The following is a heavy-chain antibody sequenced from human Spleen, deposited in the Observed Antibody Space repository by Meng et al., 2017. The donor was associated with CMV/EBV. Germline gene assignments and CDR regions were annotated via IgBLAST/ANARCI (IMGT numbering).Heavy chain of an antibody. D-gene: IGHD4-11*01. CDR2: IKQDGSEK. Sequence: GESLKISCAASGFSFSSFWMSWVRQTPGKGLECVATIKQDGSEKYYVDSVRGRFTISRDHAKNSLFLQMNGLRAEDTAVFYCARGAYNFDYWGQGTLVTVS. CDR3: ARGAYNFDY. CDR1: GFSFSSFW. J-gene: IGHJ4*02. V-gene: IGHV3-7*04.